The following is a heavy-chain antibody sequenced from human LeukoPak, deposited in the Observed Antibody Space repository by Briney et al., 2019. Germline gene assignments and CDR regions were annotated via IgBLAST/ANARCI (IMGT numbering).Heavy chain of an antibody. CDR1: GFTFSSYW. CDR3: ARESDSPDY. J-gene: IGHJ4*02. CDR2: INSDGSIT. Sequence: GGSLRLSCAASGFTFSSYWVHRVRQAPGTGLVWVSHINSDGSITNYADSVKGRFTISRDNAKNTLYLQMNSLRAEDTSVYYCARESDSPDYWGQGTLVTVSS. V-gene: IGHV3-74*01. D-gene: IGHD2-15*01.